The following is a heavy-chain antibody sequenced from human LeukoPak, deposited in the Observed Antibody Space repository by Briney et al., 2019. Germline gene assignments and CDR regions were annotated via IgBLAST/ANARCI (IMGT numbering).Heavy chain of an antibody. V-gene: IGHV4-61*01. CDR1: GYSISSDYY. Sequence: PSETLSLTCAVSGYSISSDYYWSWIRQPPGKGLEWIGYIYYSGSTNYNPSLKSRVTISVDTSKNQFSLKLSSVTAADTAVYYCARDMESGAYYYDSSGYYAGSHTAGFDPWGQGTLVTVSS. J-gene: IGHJ5*02. CDR2: IYYSGST. D-gene: IGHD3-22*01. CDR3: ARDMESGAYYYDSSGYYAGSHTAGFDP.